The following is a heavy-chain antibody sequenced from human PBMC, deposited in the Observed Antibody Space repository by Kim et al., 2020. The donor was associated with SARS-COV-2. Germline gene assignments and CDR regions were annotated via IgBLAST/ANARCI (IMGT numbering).Heavy chain of an antibody. Sequence: GGSLRLSCAASGFTFSSYAMHWVRQAPGKGLEWVAVISYDGSNKYYADSVKGRFTISRDNSKNTLYLQMNSLRAEDTAVYYCARDRGGGYAFIFDYWGQGTLVTVSS. CDR2: ISYDGSNK. CDR1: GFTFSSYA. CDR3: ARDRGGGYAFIFDY. V-gene: IGHV3-30*04. J-gene: IGHJ4*02. D-gene: IGHD5-12*01.